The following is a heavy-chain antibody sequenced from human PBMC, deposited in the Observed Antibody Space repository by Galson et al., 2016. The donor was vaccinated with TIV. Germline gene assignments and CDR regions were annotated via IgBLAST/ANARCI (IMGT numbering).Heavy chain of an antibody. V-gene: IGHV1-69*06. D-gene: IGHD3-22*01. CDR3: ARDPVEDSESSAKGLYGMDV. J-gene: IGHJ6*02. CDR2: IIPIFGTT. CDR1: GGAFSTYAVGNYA. Sequence: SVKVSCKASGGAFSTYAVGNYAISWVRQAPGQGLEWMGRIIPIFGTTNYAQKFQGRVTITADKSTSTAYMELSSLTSEDTAVYYCARDPVEDSESSAKGLYGMDVWGQGTTVIVSS.